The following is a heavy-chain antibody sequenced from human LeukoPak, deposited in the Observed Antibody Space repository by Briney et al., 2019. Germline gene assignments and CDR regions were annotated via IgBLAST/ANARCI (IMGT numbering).Heavy chain of an antibody. Sequence: GGSLRLSCAASGFTFSSYAMSWVRQAPGKGLEWVSAISGSGGSTYYADSVKGRFTISRDNSKNTLYLQMNSLRAEDTAVYYCARTYYYDSSGYYVGGSGLDYWGQGTLVTVSS. J-gene: IGHJ4*02. CDR3: ARTYYYDSSGYYVGGSGLDY. CDR1: GFTFSSYA. CDR2: ISGSGGST. V-gene: IGHV3-23*01. D-gene: IGHD3-22*01.